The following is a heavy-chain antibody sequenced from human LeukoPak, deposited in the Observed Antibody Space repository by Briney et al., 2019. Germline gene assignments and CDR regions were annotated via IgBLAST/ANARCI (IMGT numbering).Heavy chain of an antibody. CDR2: INPNSGGT. V-gene: IGHV1-2*02. D-gene: IGHD6-13*01. Sequence: ASVKVSCKASGYTFTGYYMHWVRQAPGQGLEWMGGINPNSGGTNYAQKFQGGVTITRDTNISTAYKELSRLRSGDTAVYYCARGGRSSWSYFDYWGQGTLVTVSS. J-gene: IGHJ4*02. CDR3: ARGGRSSWSYFDY. CDR1: GYTFTGYY.